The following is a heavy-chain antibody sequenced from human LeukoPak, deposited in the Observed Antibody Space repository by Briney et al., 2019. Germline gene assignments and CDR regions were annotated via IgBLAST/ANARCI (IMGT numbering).Heavy chain of an antibody. D-gene: IGHD5-18*01. J-gene: IGHJ6*02. V-gene: IGHV3-7*01. CDR1: GFTFSNYG. Sequence: GGSLRLSCAASGFTFSNYGMHWVRQAPAKGPEWVANIKQDGSDKYYVDSVKGRFTISRDNAKNALYLQMNSLRAEDTAVYYCARGEFAWIQGSYGMNVWGQGTTVTVSS. CDR2: IKQDGSDK. CDR3: ARGEFAWIQGSYGMNV.